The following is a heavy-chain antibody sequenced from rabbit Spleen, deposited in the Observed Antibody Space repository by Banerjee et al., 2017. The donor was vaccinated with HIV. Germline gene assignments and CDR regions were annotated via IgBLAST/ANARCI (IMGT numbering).Heavy chain of an antibody. CDR3: AGDAGSSVSTYGVDL. D-gene: IGHD8-1*01. V-gene: IGHV1S45*01. CDR2: IDTGSRDFT. J-gene: IGHJ5*01. Sequence: QEQLEESGGDLVKPEGSLTLTCKASGFDFSAYTFMCWVRQAPGKGLEWIACIDTGSRDFTSCASWAKGRYTISKTSSTTVTLQMTSLTVADTGTYFCAGDAGSSVSTYGVDLWGQGNLVTVS. CDR1: GFDFSAYTF.